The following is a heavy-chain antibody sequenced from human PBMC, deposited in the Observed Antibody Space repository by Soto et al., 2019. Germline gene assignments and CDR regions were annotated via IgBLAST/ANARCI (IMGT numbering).Heavy chain of an antibody. CDR1: GGSISSYY. J-gene: IGHJ4*02. CDR3: ASLGYCSSTSCDQYDY. D-gene: IGHD2-2*01. CDR2: IYYSGST. Sequence: SETLSLTCTVSGGSISSYYWSWIRQPPGKGLEWIGYIYYSGSTNYNPSLKSRVTISVDTSKNQFSLKLSSVTAADTAVYYCASLGYCSSTSCDQYDYWGQGTLVTVSS. V-gene: IGHV4-59*01.